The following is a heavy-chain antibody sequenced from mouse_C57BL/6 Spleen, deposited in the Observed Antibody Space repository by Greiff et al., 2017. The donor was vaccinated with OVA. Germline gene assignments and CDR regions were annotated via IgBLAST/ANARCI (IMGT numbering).Heavy chain of an antibody. CDR1: GYTFTDYN. Sequence: SGPELVKPGASVKMSCKASGYTFTDYNMHWVKQSHGKSLEWIGYINPNNGGTSYNQKFKGKATLTVNKSSSTAYMELRSLTSEDSAVYYCARHHDYPYYYAMDYWGQGTSVTVSS. CDR2: INPNNGGT. V-gene: IGHV1-22*01. CDR3: ARHHDYPYYYAMDY. J-gene: IGHJ4*01. D-gene: IGHD2-4*01.